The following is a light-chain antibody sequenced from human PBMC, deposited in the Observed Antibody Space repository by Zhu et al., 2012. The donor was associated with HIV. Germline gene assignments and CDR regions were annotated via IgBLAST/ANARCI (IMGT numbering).Light chain of an antibody. Sequence: DIQMTQSPPSLSASVGDRVTITCRASQGISYYLAWYQQKPGKVPKLLIYGASTLQSGVPSRFSGSGSGTVFTLTISSLQPEDVATYYCQKYNSDPLTFGGGTKVEIK. CDR2: GAS. V-gene: IGKV1-27*01. CDR1: QGISYY. J-gene: IGKJ4*01. CDR3: QKYNSDPLT.